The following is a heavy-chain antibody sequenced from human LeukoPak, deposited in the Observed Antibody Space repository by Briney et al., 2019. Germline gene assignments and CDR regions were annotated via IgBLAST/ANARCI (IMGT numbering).Heavy chain of an antibody. D-gene: IGHD3-3*01. J-gene: IGHJ4*02. CDR3: AKGATIFGVVITQYDY. Sequence: PGGSLRLSCAASGFTFSSYAMSWVRQAPGKGLEWVSAISGSGGSTYYADSVKGRFTISRDNSKNTLYLQMNSLRAEDTAVYYCAKGATIFGVVITQYDYWGQGTLVTVSS. CDR2: ISGSGGST. CDR1: GFTFSSYA. V-gene: IGHV3-23*01.